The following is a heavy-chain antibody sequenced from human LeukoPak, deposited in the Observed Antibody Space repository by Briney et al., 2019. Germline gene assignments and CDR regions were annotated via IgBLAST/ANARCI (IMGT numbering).Heavy chain of an antibody. CDR2: ISGSSSYI. J-gene: IGHJ4*02. CDR1: GFTFSSYS. Sequence: GGSLRLSCAASGFTFSSYSMNWVRQAPGKGLEWVSSISGSSSYIYYADSVKGRFTISRDNAKNSLYVQMNSLRAEDTAVYYCAKDGVGYCSGGSCYYFDYWGQGTLVTVSS. CDR3: AKDGVGYCSGGSCYYFDY. D-gene: IGHD2-15*01. V-gene: IGHV3-21*01.